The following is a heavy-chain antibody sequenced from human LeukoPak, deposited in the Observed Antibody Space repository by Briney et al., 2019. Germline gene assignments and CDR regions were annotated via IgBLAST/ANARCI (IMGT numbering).Heavy chain of an antibody. V-gene: IGHV3-21*01. J-gene: IGHJ6*03. Sequence: GGSLRLSCAASGFTLRSYSMNWVRQAPGKGLEWVSSISSSSYIYYADSVKGRFTISRDNAKNSLYLQMNSLRAEDTAVYYCARAFYGANYCYYYMDVWGKGTTVTVSS. D-gene: IGHD4-17*01. CDR3: ARAFYGANYCYYYMDV. CDR1: GFTLRSYS. CDR2: ISSSSYI.